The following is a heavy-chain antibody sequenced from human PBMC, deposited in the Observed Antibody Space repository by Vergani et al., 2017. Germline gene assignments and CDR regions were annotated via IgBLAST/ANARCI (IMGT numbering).Heavy chain of an antibody. D-gene: IGHD4-11*01. CDR1: GGTFSSYT. Sequence: QVQLVQSGAEVKKPGSSVKVSCKASGGTFSSYTISWVRQAPGQGLEWMGRIIPILGIANYAQKFQGRVKITADKSTSTAYMELSSLRSEDTAVYYCASLTVWDMTTVTLYGMDVWGQGTTVTVSS. CDR2: IIPILGIA. V-gene: IGHV1-69*02. CDR3: ASLTVWDMTTVTLYGMDV. J-gene: IGHJ6*02.